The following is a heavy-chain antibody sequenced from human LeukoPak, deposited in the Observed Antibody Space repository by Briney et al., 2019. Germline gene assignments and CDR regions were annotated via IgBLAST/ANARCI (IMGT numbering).Heavy chain of an antibody. CDR1: GYSLTSYW. Sequence: GESLKISWRGSGYSLTSYWIALVRQMPGKGLEWMGIFYPGDSDTRYSPSFQGQVTISADQSINTAYLQWSSLKASDTAMYYCTRHLRGSATYLRVLWGQGTLVTVSS. J-gene: IGHJ1*01. CDR3: TRHLRGSATYLRVL. CDR2: FYPGDSDT. D-gene: IGHD3-10*01. V-gene: IGHV5-51*01.